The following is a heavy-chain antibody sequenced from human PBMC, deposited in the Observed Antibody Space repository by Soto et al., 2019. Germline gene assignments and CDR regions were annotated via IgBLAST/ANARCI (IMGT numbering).Heavy chain of an antibody. V-gene: IGHV3-53*01. CDR1: GFTVSSNY. CDR3: ARHPSRHAFDI. CDR2: IYSGGIT. Sequence: HPGGSLRLSCAASGFTVSSNYMSWVRQAPGKGLEWVSVIYSGGITYYADSVKGRFTISRDNSKNTLYLQMNSLRAEDTAVYYCARHPSRHAFDIWGQGTMVTV. J-gene: IGHJ3*02.